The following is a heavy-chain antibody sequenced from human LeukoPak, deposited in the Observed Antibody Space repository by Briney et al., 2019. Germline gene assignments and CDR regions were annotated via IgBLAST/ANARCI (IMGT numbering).Heavy chain of an antibody. Sequence: GRSLRLSCAASGFTFSSYGMHWVRQAPGKGLEWVAVIWYDGSNKYYADSVKGRLTISRDNSKNTLYLQMNSLRAEDTAVYYCARDLSRGYSGYDYAYWGQGTLVTVSS. D-gene: IGHD5-12*01. V-gene: IGHV3-33*01. J-gene: IGHJ4*02. CDR1: GFTFSSYG. CDR2: IWYDGSNK. CDR3: ARDLSRGYSGYDYAY.